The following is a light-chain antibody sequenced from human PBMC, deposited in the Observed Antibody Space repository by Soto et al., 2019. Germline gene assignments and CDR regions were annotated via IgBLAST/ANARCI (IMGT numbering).Light chain of an antibody. CDR3: QQYSDWPWT. J-gene: IGKJ1*01. CDR1: QSISSS. Sequence: EIVMTQSPATLSVSPGERATLSCRASQSISSSLAWYQQKPGQAPRLLIFGASTRATGIAARLSGSGSGTEFTLTISSLQSEDFAIYYFQQYSDWPWTFGRGTKVEI. CDR2: GAS. V-gene: IGKV3-15*01.